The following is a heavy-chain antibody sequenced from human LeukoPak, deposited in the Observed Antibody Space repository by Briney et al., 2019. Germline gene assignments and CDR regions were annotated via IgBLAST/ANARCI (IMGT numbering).Heavy chain of an antibody. J-gene: IGHJ4*02. D-gene: IGHD3-3*01. CDR3: ARDLYYDFWSGYFDY. CDR2: ITWNGHSI. V-gene: IGHV3-9*01. Sequence: GGSLRLSCAASGFRFDDYGMHWVRQAPGKGLEWVSGITWNGHSIGYADSVKGRFTISRDNAKNSLYLQMNSLRAEDTAVYYCARDLYYDFWSGYFDYWGQGTLVTVSS. CDR1: GFRFDDYG.